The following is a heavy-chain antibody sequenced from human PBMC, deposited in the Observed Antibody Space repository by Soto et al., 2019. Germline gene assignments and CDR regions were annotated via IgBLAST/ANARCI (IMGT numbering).Heavy chain of an antibody. CDR3: AKDGIRDSVPVSAFLLNRSSDL. CDR2: IWYDGCNK. D-gene: IGHD2-15*01. V-gene: IGHV3-33*06. Sequence: GKGLEWVAVIWYDGCNKYYADYVKGRFTISRDNYKNTLYLQMNSLRAEDTAVYFQAKDGIRDSVPVSAFLLNRSSDL. J-gene: IGHJ2*01.